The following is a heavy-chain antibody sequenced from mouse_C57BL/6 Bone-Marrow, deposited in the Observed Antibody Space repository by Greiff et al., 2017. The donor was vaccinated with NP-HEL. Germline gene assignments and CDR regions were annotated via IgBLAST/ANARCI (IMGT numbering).Heavy chain of an antibody. CDR1: GYAFTNYL. D-gene: IGHD2-1*01. Sequence: QVQLQQSGAELVRPGTSVKVSCKASGYAFTNYLIEWVKQRPGQGLAWIGVINPGSGGTNYNEKFKGKATLTADKSSSTAYMQLSSLTSEDSAVYFCARYGNYSDYWGQGTTLTVSS. CDR3: ARYGNYSDY. V-gene: IGHV1-54*01. CDR2: INPGSGGT. J-gene: IGHJ2*01.